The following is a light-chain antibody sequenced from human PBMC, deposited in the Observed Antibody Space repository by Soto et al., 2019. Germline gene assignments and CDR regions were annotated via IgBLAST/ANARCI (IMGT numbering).Light chain of an antibody. Sequence: QSVLTQPPSVSGAPGQRVTISCTGNSSNLGAGYDVHWYQQLPGAAPKLVIFGNRNRPSGVPERFSGSKSGNMASLTISGLQAEDEADYYCCAFTSAGTWVFGGGTKLTVL. V-gene: IGLV1-40*01. J-gene: IGLJ3*02. CDR2: GNR. CDR3: CAFTSAGTWV. CDR1: SSNLGAGYD.